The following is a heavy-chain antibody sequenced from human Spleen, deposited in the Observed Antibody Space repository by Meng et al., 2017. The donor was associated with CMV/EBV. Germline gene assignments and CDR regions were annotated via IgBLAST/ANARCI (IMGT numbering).Heavy chain of an antibody. D-gene: IGHD6-6*01. Sequence: SETLSLTCAVYGGSFSGYYWSWIRQPPGKGLEWIGEINHSGSTNYNPSLKSRVTISVDTSKNQFSLKLSSVTAADTAVYYCARGRRDGSSSVYYFDYWGQGTLVTV. J-gene: IGHJ4*02. V-gene: IGHV4-34*01. CDR3: ARGRRDGSSSVYYFDY. CDR2: INHSGST. CDR1: GGSFSGYY.